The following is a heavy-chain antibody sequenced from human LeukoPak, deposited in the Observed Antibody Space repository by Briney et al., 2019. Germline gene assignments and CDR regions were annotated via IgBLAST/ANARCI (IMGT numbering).Heavy chain of an antibody. Sequence: ASVNVSCKASGGTFSSYAISWVRQAPGQGLEWMGGIIPIFGTANYAQKFQGRVTITPDESTSTAYMELSSLRSEDTAVYYCARDIIPFVVGDDAFDIWGQGTMVTVSS. J-gene: IGHJ3*02. D-gene: IGHD1-26*01. CDR3: ARDIIPFVVGDDAFDI. V-gene: IGHV1-69*13. CDR2: IIPIFGTA. CDR1: GGTFSSYA.